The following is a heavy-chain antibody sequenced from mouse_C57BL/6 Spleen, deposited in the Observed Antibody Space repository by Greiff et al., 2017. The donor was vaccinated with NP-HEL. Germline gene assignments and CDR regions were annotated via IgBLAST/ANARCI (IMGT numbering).Heavy chain of an antibody. CDR1: GYTFTDYE. CDR2: IDPETGGT. D-gene: IGHD3-2*02. CDR3: TTDSSGSAWFAY. V-gene: IGHV1-15*01. J-gene: IGHJ3*01. Sequence: LVESGAELVRPGASVTLSCKASGYTFTDYEMHWVKQTPVHGLEWIGAIDPETGGTAYNQKFKGKAILTADKSSSTAYMELRSLTSEDSAVYYCTTDSSGSAWFAYWGQGTLVTVSA.